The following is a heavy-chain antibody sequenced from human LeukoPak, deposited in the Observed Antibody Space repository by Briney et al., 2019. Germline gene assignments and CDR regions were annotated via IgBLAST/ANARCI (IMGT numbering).Heavy chain of an antibody. CDR3: ARGGTTGRILYFDY. Sequence: PSETLSLTCTVSGGSISSYYWSWIRQTPGKGLEWIGYLSYSGTTIYNPSLETRVTMSLDASKNQFSLSLISVTAEDTAVYYCARGGTTGRILYFDYWGQGTLVTVSS. J-gene: IGHJ4*02. V-gene: IGHV4-59*01. CDR2: LSYSGTT. CDR1: GGSISSYY. D-gene: IGHD1-1*01.